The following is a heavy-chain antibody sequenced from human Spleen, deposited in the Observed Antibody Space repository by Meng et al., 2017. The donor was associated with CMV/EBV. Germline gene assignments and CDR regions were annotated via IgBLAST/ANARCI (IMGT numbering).Heavy chain of an antibody. CDR1: GGSFSGYY. V-gene: IGHV4-34*01. CDR2: INHSGST. CDR3: ARARSSSSERRAFDI. J-gene: IGHJ3*02. Sequence: SQTLSLTCAVSGGSFSGYYWSWIRQSPGKGLEWIGEINHSGSTNYNPSLKSRVTISVDTSKNQFSLKLSSVTAADTAVYYCARARSSSSERRAFDIWGQGTMVTVSS. D-gene: IGHD6-13*01.